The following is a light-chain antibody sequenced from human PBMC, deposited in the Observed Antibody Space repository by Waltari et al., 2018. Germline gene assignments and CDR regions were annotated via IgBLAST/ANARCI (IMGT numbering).Light chain of an antibody. Sequence: DIQMTQSPSSLSAFVGDRVIMTCQASQDISNYLNWYQQKPGKAPKLLIRDASNLETGVPTRFSGSQSRTDCTLTISSLQPEDVGTYYCQRYDNRPIFAFGPGTKVEIK. V-gene: IGKV1-33*01. J-gene: IGKJ3*01. CDR1: QDISNY. CDR2: DAS. CDR3: QRYDNRPIFA.